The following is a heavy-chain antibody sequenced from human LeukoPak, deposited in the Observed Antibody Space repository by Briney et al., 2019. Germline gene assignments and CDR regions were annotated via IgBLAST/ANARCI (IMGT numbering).Heavy chain of an antibody. J-gene: IGHJ3*02. CDR1: GFNVSSNY. CDR3: ARGGSYLSAFDI. V-gene: IGHV3-53*01. D-gene: IGHD1-26*01. CDR2: IYSGGSR. Sequence: GGALRLLCSASGFNVSSNYMSWVRQAPGKGLEWVSIIYSGGSRFYADSVKGRFTISRDNSKNTQYLQMNSLRAEDTAVYYCARGGSYLSAFDIWGQGTMVTVSS.